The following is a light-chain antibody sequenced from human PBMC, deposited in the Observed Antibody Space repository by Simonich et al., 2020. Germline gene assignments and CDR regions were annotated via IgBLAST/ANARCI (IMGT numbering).Light chain of an antibody. J-gene: IGLJ2*01. CDR1: SSDVGSYNL. CDR3: CSYAGSSTVV. V-gene: IGLV2-23*01. CDR2: EGS. Sequence: QSALTQPAFVSGSPGQSITISCTGTSSDVGSYNLFSWYQQHPGKDPKLMSYEGSKPPSGVSNRFSGSKSGNTASLTISGLQAEDEAYYYCCSYAGSSTVVFGGGTKLTVL.